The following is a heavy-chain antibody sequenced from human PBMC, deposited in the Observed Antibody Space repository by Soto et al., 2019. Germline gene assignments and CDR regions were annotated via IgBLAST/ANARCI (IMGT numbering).Heavy chain of an antibody. V-gene: IGHV1-69*13. CDR3: ARDQLAAAGNLRDYYYGMDV. CDR2: IIPIFGTA. D-gene: IGHD6-13*01. CDR1: GGTFSSYA. J-gene: IGHJ6*02. Sequence: GASVKVACKASGGTFSSYAISWVRQAPGQGLEWMGGIIPIFGTANYAQKFQGRVTITADESTSTAYMELSSLRSEDTAVYYCARDQLAAAGNLRDYYYGMDVWGQGTTVTVSS.